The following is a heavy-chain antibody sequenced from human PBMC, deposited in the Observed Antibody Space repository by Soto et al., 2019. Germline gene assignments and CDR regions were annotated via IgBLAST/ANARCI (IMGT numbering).Heavy chain of an antibody. J-gene: IGHJ3*02. CDR3: ARGYCVGGGCYGGNAFAI. Sequence: EVQLVESGGGLVQPGGSLRLSCAASGFTLSGHWMHWVRQAPGKGLVWVSPISTDGSTTTYAVSVRGRFTISRDNAKNALHLQRISLTTDDTAVYFCARGYCVGGGCYGGNAFAIWGKGTMDTVSS. V-gene: IGHV3-74*03. CDR2: ISTDGSTT. CDR1: GFTLSGHW. D-gene: IGHD2-8*02.